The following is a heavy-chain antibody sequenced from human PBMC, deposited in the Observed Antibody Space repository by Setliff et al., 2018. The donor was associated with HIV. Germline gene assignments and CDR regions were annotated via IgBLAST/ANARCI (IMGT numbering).Heavy chain of an antibody. J-gene: IGHJ3*02. CDR1: GYTFSNYG. V-gene: IGHV1-18*01. CDR3: ARHCNAGTCHFYI. CDR2: ISGDNGDT. D-gene: IGHD2-15*01. Sequence: GASVKVSCKASGYTFSNYGISWLRQAPGQGPEWMGWISGDNGDTNYAQKFQGRLTMTTDTSTSTAYMELRSLRSDDTAVYYCARHCNAGTCHFYIWGQGTMVTVSS.